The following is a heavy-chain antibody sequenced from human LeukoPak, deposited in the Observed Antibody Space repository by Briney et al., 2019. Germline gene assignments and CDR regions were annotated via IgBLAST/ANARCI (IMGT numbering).Heavy chain of an antibody. CDR3: ARGDGGGGTHPFDY. D-gene: IGHD2-15*01. CDR1: GFXFSTYG. J-gene: IGHJ4*02. Sequence: GGSLGLSCAASGFXFSTYGMNWVRQAPGKGLECVAVVWYDGSLKYYRDSVKGRFTISRDNSKNTLYLQMNSLRVEDTAVYYCARGDGGGGTHPFDYWGQGTLVTVSS. CDR2: VWYDGSLK. V-gene: IGHV3-33*01.